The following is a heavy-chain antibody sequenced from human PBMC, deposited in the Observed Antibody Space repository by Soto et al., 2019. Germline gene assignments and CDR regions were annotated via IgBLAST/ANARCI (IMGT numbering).Heavy chain of an antibody. CDR1: GFTFSSYA. Sequence: PGGSLRLSCAASGFTFSSYAMHWVRQAPGKGLEYVSAISSNGGSTYYANSVKGRFTISRDNSKNTLYLQMGSLRAEDMAVYYCARAIDSSGWSPGYYYMDVWGKGTTVTVSS. CDR2: ISSNGGST. J-gene: IGHJ6*03. D-gene: IGHD6-19*01. V-gene: IGHV3-64*01. CDR3: ARAIDSSGWSPGYYYMDV.